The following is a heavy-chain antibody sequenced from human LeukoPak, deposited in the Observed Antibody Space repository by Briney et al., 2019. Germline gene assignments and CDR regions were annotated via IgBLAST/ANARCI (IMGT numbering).Heavy chain of an antibody. CDR2: IGGIET. J-gene: IGHJ3*02. CDR3: VKDVFRGNGIYDAFDI. V-gene: IGHV3-23*01. D-gene: IGHD3-10*01. Sequence: GGSLRLSCAASGFTFDTYAMSWVRQAPGKGLEWVSTIGGIETGYADSVKGRFTISRDNPKNTVYLEMTSLRAEDTAVYFCVKDVFRGNGIYDAFDIWGQGTRATVSS. CDR1: GFTFDTYA.